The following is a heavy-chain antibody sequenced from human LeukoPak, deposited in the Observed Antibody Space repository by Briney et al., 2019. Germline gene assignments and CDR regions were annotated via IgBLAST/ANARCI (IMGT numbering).Heavy chain of an antibody. D-gene: IGHD6-19*01. Sequence: GGSLRLSCAASGFTFSSYGMHWVRQAPGKGLEWVAVIWYDGSNKYYADSVKGRFTISRDNSKNTLYLQMNSLRAEDTAVYYCAKSGREAVAAPWNYYYYYYMDVWGKGTTVTVSS. CDR3: AKSGREAVAAPWNYYYYYYMDV. CDR2: IWYDGSNK. J-gene: IGHJ6*03. CDR1: GFTFSSYG. V-gene: IGHV3-33*06.